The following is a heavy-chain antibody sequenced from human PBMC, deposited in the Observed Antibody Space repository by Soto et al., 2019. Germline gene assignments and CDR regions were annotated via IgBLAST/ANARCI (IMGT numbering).Heavy chain of an antibody. CDR1: GFTFTSSA. CDR2: IVVGSGNT. Sequence: QMQLVQSGPEVKKPGTSVKVSCKASGFTFTSSAMQWVRQARGQRLEWIGWIVVGSGNTNYAQKFQERVTITRDMSTSTAYMDLSSLRSEDTAVYYCAAQGPPNYYGSGSYYNAFDYWGQGTLVTVSS. J-gene: IGHJ4*02. CDR3: AAQGPPNYYGSGSYYNAFDY. D-gene: IGHD3-10*01. V-gene: IGHV1-58*02.